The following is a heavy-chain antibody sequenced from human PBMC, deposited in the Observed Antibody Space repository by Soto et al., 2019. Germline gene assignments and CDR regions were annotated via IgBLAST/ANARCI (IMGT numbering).Heavy chain of an antibody. CDR2: ISFDGSNK. CDR3: AKGYSSASQYYYYAMDV. J-gene: IGHJ6*02. CDR1: GFTFSDYG. V-gene: IGHV3-30*18. Sequence: GGSLRLSCAASGFTFSDYGMHWVRQAPGKGLEWVAVISFDGSNKYHADSVKGRFTTSRDNSKSTLYLQMSSLRIEDTGVYYCAKGYSSASQYYYYAMDVWGQGTTVTVSS. D-gene: IGHD6-6*01.